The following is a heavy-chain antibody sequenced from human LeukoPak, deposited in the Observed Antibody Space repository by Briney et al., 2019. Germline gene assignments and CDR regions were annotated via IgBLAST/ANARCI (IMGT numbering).Heavy chain of an antibody. Sequence: GGSLRLSCAASGFTFSSYSMNWVRQAPGKGLEWVSSISSSSSYIYYADSVKGRFTISRDNAKNSLYLQMNSLRAEDTAVYYCAGLLWFGAHYYMDVWGKGTTVTVSS. CDR2: ISSSSSYI. CDR1: GFTFSSYS. J-gene: IGHJ6*03. D-gene: IGHD3-10*01. V-gene: IGHV3-21*01. CDR3: AGLLWFGAHYYMDV.